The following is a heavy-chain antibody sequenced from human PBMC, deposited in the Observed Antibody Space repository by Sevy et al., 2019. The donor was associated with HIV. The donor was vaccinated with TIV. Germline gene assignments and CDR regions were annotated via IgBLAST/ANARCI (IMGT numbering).Heavy chain of an antibody. CDR3: ARHGSWSFYFDY. CDR2: IYYTANT. D-gene: IGHD6-13*01. Sequence: SETLSLTCSVSDDSISSSNYFWGWIRQPPGKGLEWIGSIYYTANTYYNPSLKSRFTLSVDTSKKQFSLKLSSVPAADTAVYYCARHGSWSFYFDYWGQGILVTVSS. J-gene: IGHJ4*02. V-gene: IGHV4-39*01. CDR1: DDSISSSNYF.